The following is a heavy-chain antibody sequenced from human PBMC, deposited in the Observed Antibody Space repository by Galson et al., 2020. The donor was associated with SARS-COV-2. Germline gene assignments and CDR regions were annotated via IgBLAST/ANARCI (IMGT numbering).Heavy chain of an antibody. CDR2: IYPGDSDT. Sequence: GESLKISCAGSGFSFATYWIAWVRQMPGKGQEWMGTIYPGDSDTRYSPSFQGQVIISADKSISTTYLQWNSLKASDTAMYYCARPRDGYSNGAFEIWGQGTRVTVSS. D-gene: IGHD2-15*01. J-gene: IGHJ3*02. CDR3: ARPRDGYSNGAFEI. V-gene: IGHV5-51*01. CDR1: GFSFATYW.